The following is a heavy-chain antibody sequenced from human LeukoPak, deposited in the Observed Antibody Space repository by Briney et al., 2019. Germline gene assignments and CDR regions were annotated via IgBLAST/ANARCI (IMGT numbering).Heavy chain of an antibody. CDR3: ARGGSSSWYGS. CDR2: INSDGSTT. J-gene: IGHJ5*01. D-gene: IGHD6-13*01. V-gene: IGHV3-74*01. Sequence: GGSLRLSCAASGFTFSSYWMHWVRQAPGKGLVWVSSINSDGSTTSHADSVKGRFTISRDNAKNTLFLQMNSLRAEDTAVYYCARGGSSSWYGSWGQGTLVTVSS. CDR1: GFTFSSYW.